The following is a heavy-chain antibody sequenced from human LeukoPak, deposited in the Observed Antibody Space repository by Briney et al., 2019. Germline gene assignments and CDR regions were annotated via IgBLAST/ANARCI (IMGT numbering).Heavy chain of an antibody. CDR3: ARDGGHTGDDAFDI. D-gene: IGHD3-16*01. Sequence: GGSLRLSCAASGFTFRSYAMSWVRQAPGKGLEWVSGISGSGGSTNYADSVKGRFTVSRDNSKNTLYLQMNSLRAEDTAVYYCARDGGHTGDDAFDIWGQGTMVTVSS. CDR1: GFTFRSYA. J-gene: IGHJ3*02. CDR2: ISGSGGST. V-gene: IGHV3-23*01.